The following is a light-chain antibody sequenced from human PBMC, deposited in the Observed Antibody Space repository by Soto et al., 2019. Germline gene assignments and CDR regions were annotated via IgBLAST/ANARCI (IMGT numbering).Light chain of an antibody. J-gene: IGKJ1*01. CDR3: QQYGNSPST. Sequence: ETVLTQSPGTLSLSPGERATLSCRARQSVGGSRIAWYQQKPGQAPRLLIYGAWNRVTGIPGRFSGSGSGTDFTLTISRLEPEDFAVYYCQQYGNSPSTFGQGTKVDIK. CDR2: GAW. CDR1: QSVGGSR. V-gene: IGKV3-20*01.